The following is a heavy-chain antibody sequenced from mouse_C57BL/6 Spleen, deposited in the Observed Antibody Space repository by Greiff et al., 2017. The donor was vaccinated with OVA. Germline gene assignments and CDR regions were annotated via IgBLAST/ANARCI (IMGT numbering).Heavy chain of an antibody. J-gene: IGHJ4*01. D-gene: IGHD2-4*01. CDR2: INPNNGGT. V-gene: IGHV1-22*01. CDR1: GYTFTDYN. CDR3: ARYDYDGIYAMDY. Sequence: VQLQQSGPELVKPGASVKMSCKASGYTFTDYNMHWVKQSHGKSLEWIGYINPNNGGTSYNQKFKGKATLTVNKSSSTAYMELRSLTSEVSAVYYCARYDYDGIYAMDYWGQGTSVTVSS.